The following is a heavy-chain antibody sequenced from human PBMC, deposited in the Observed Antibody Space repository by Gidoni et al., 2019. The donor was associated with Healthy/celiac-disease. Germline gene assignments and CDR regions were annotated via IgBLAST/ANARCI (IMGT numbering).Heavy chain of an antibody. Sequence: EVQLLESGGGLVQPGGSLRLSCAASGFTFSSYAMSWVRQAPGKGLGWVSAISGSGGSTYYADSVKGRFTISRDNSKNTLYLQMNSLRAEDTAVYYCAKDLGRYCSGGSCYFDYWGQGTLVTVSS. D-gene: IGHD2-15*01. V-gene: IGHV3-23*01. CDR1: GFTFSSYA. J-gene: IGHJ4*02. CDR3: AKDLGRYCSGGSCYFDY. CDR2: ISGSGGST.